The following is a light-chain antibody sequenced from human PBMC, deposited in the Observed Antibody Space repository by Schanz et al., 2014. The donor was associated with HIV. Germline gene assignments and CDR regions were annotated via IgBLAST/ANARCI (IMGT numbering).Light chain of an antibody. V-gene: IGLV2-14*03. CDR1: SSDVGDYNY. CDR2: DVG. Sequence: QSALTQPASVSGSPGQSITISCTGTSSDVGDYNYVSWYQQHPGKAPKLMIYDVGNRPSGVSHRFSGSKSGNTASLTISGLQADDEAHYYCSSYTSFGTLVFGGGTKLTVL. J-gene: IGLJ3*02. CDR3: SSYTSFGTLV.